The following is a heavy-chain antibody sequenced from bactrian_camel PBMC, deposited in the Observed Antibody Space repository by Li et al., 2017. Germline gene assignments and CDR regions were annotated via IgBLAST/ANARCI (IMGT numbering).Heavy chain of an antibody. CDR1: GYTESVNV. CDR2: IDADGVT. Sequence: QVQLVESGAGSVEAGGSLRLSCTMSGYTESVNVMGWWRQAPNKEREGVGYIDADGVTTYVDSVKGRFTISRDNAKNTLYLQMSSLKPEDTAMYYCAAEIYYSGSWCTYGTDNFGLWGQGTQVTVS. J-gene: IGHJ6*01. V-gene: IGHV3S53*01. D-gene: IGHD3*01. CDR3: AAEIYYSGSWCTYGTDNFGL.